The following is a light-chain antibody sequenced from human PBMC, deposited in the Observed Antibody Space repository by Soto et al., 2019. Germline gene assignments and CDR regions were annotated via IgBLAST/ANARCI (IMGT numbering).Light chain of an antibody. CDR1: ESVSTN. J-gene: IGKJ1*01. Sequence: EIEMTQSPATLSLAPGERVTLSCRASESVSTNLAWYQQKAGQAPRLLIYGASTRATGIPARFSGSGSGTEFTLTISSLQSEDFAVYYCQQYSIWRTFXQGTKADI. V-gene: IGKV3-15*01. CDR2: GAS. CDR3: QQYSIWRT.